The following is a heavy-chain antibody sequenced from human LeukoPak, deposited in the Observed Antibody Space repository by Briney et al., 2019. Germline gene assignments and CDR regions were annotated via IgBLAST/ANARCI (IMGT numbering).Heavy chain of an antibody. CDR2: IKQDGSEK. J-gene: IGHJ4*02. Sequence: GGPWSFSCEAPGLTFSSYGMSGFRRAPGKGREWVANIKQDGSEKYYVDSVKGRFTISRDNAKNSLYLQMNSLRAEDTAVYYCARKTTPIDYWGQGTLVTVSS. CDR1: GLTFSSYG. V-gene: IGHV3-7*01. D-gene: IGHD4-11*01. CDR3: ARKTTPIDY.